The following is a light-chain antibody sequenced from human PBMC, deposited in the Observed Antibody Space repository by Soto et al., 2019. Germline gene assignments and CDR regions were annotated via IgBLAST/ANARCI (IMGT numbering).Light chain of an antibody. CDR2: EDS. V-gene: IGLV2-23*01. Sequence: QSALTQPASVSGSPGQSITISCTGTSSNVGSYNLVSWYQQHPGKAPKLMIYEDSKRPSGVSNRFSGSKSGNTAYLTISWLQAEDEADYYCCSYAGSSTYVFGTGTKVTVL. CDR3: CSYAGSSTYV. CDR1: SSNVGSYNL. J-gene: IGLJ1*01.